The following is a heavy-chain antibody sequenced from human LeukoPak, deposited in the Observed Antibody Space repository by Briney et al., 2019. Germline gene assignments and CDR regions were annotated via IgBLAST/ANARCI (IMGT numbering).Heavy chain of an antibody. CDR2: VFYSGST. D-gene: IGHD2-15*01. J-gene: IGHJ4*02. CDR3: ARLWSTDCSGGSCPHQPNY. Sequence: PGGSLRLSCAASGFTFSNYAMSWVRQPPGKGLEWIGSVFYSGSTYYNPSLKSRVTMSVDTSKNQFSLKLSSVIAADTAVYYCARLWSTDCSGGSCPHQPNYWGQGTLVTVSS. V-gene: IGHV4-39*01. CDR1: GFTFSNYA.